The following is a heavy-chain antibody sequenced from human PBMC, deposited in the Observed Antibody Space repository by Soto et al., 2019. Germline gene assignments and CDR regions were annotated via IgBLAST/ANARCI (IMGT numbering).Heavy chain of an antibody. CDR2: IYPGFSDT. CDR3: APTTCYYGMDV. CDR1: GYTFTNYW. J-gene: IGHJ6*04. D-gene: IGHD1-1*01. Sequence: GESLKSSGKGSGYTFTNYWIGWVRQMPGKGLEWLGIIYPGFSDTKYNPSFHGQGTISADKSITTTYLQCSSLKASDTAIYYCAPTTCYYGMDVWGKGTTVTVSS. V-gene: IGHV5-51*01.